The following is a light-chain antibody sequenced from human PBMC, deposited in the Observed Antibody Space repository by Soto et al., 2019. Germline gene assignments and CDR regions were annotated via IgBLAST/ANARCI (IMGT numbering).Light chain of an antibody. V-gene: IGKV1-6*01. CDR1: QDIRNE. CDR2: AAS. CDR3: LQDYNYPRT. J-gene: IGKJ1*01. Sequence: AIQMTQSPSSLSASIGDRVTITCRASQDIRNELGWYQQKPGKAPKLLISAASSLEDGVPSRFSGSGSGTDFTLTISSLRPEDFATYFCLQDYNYPRTFDQGTKVEIK.